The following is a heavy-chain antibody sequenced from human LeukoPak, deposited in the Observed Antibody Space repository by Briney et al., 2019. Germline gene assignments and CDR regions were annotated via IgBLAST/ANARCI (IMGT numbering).Heavy chain of an antibody. V-gene: IGHV4-39*07. CDR1: GGSISSGGYY. CDR2: INHSGST. J-gene: IGHJ4*02. D-gene: IGHD6-13*01. Sequence: SETLSLTCTVSGGSISSGGYYWSWIRQPPGKGLEWIGEINHSGSTNYNPSLKSRVTLSVDTSKNQSSLKLSSVTAADTAVYYCARGRGQQNDYWGQGTLVTVSS. CDR3: ARGRGQQNDY.